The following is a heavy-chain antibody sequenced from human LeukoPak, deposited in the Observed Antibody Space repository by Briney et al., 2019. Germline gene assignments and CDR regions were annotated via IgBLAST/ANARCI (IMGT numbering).Heavy chain of an antibody. CDR3: TTWIYYGSGSYYRPLYYYYYMDV. CDR1: GGSISSYY. CDR2: IYYSGST. D-gene: IGHD3-10*01. J-gene: IGHJ6*03. Sequence: SETLSLTCTVSGGSISSYYWSWIRQPPGKGLEWIGYIYYSGSTNYNPSLKSRVTISVDTSKNQFSLKLSSVTAEDTAVYYCTTWIYYGSGSYYRPLYYYYYMDVWGKGTTVTVSS. V-gene: IGHV4-59*12.